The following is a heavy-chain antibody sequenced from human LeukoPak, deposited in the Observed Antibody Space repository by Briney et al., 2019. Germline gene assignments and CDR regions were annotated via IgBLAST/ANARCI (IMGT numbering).Heavy chain of an antibody. D-gene: IGHD3-9*01. CDR1: GFMFSGYY. V-gene: IGHV3-11*06. CDR3: AIGSTNYDILTGYYLL. CDR2: ITASSNDV. J-gene: IGHJ4*02. Sequence: GGSLRLSCAASGFMFSGYYMTWIRQAPGKGLEWVSYITASSNDVRYADSVKGRFTISRDNAKNSLYLQMNSLRAEDTAVYYCAIGSTNYDILTGYYLLCGQGTLVTVSS.